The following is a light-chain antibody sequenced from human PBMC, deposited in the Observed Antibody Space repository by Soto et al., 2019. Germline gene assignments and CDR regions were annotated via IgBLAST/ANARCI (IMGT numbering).Light chain of an antibody. CDR2: DVS. CDR3: SSYTSSSTLVV. CDR1: SSNIGYNY. Sequence: QSVLTQPPSVSAAPGQQVTISCSGSSSNIGYNYVSWYQQHPGKAPKLMIYDVSNRPSGVSNRFSGSKSGNTASLTITGLQAEDEADYYCSSYTSSSTLVVFGTGTKVPVL. J-gene: IGLJ1*01. V-gene: IGLV2-14*01.